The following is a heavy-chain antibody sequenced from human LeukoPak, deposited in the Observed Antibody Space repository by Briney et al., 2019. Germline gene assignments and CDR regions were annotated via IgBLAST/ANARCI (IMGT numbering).Heavy chain of an antibody. CDR1: GFTFSSYE. CDR3: AELGITMIGGV. CDR2: ISSSGSTI. V-gene: IGHV3-48*03. J-gene: IGHJ6*04. Sequence: GGSLRLSCAASGFTFSSYEMNWLRQAPGKGLEWALYISSSGSTIYYADSVKGRFTISRDNAKNSLYLQMNSLRAEDTGVYYCAELGITMIGGVWGKGTAVTISS. D-gene: IGHD3-10*02.